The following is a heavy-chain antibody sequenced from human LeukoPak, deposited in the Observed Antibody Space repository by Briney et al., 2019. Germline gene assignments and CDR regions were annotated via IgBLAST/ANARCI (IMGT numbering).Heavy chain of an antibody. Sequence: GGSLRLSCAASGFTFSSYSMNWVRQAPVKGLEWVSSIISTNYIYYADSVKGRFTISRANAKNSLYLQMNSLRAEDTAVYYCARDYSSSWDTFDFWGQGTLVTVSS. CDR2: IISTNYI. CDR1: GFTFSSYS. D-gene: IGHD6-13*01. J-gene: IGHJ4*02. V-gene: IGHV3-21*01. CDR3: ARDYSSSWDTFDF.